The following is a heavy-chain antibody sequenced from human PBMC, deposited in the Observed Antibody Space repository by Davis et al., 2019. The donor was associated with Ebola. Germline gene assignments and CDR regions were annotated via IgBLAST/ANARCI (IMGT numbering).Heavy chain of an antibody. CDR3: ARHSIAARSPFDY. D-gene: IGHD6-6*01. Sequence: MPSETLSLTCAVYGGSFSGYYWSWIRQPPGKGLEWIGEINHSGSTNYNPSLKSRVTISVDTSKNQFSLKLSSVTAADTAVYYCARHSIAARSPFDYWGQGTLVTVSS. J-gene: IGHJ4*02. V-gene: IGHV4-34*01. CDR2: INHSGST. CDR1: GGSFSGYY.